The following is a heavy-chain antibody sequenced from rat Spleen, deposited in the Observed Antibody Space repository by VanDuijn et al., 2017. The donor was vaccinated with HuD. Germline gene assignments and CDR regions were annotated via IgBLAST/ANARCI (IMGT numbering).Heavy chain of an antibody. J-gene: IGHJ2*01. V-gene: IGHV5-25*01. Sequence: EVELVESGGGLVQPGRPMKLSCAASGFTFSNFVMAWVRQAPTKGLEWVASISISGGPTYYRDSVNGRFTISRDDAKSTLYLQMDSLRSEDTATYYCTTKADWGQGVMVTVSS. CDR2: ISISGGPT. CDR1: GFTFSNFV. CDR3: TTKAD.